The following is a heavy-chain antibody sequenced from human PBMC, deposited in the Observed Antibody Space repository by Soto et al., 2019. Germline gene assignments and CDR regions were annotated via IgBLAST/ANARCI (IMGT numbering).Heavy chain of an antibody. CDR1: GGTFSSYA. V-gene: IGHV1-69*01. CDR2: IIPIFGTA. CDR3: ARGAVVPAATHYYYYYGMDV. Sequence: QVQLVQSGAEVKKPGSSVKVSCKASGGTFSSYAISWVRQAPGQGLEWMGGIIPIFGTANYAQKFQGRVTITADESTSTAYMDLSSLRSEDTAVYYCARGAVVPAATHYYYYYGMDVWGQGTTVTVSS. J-gene: IGHJ6*02. D-gene: IGHD2-2*01.